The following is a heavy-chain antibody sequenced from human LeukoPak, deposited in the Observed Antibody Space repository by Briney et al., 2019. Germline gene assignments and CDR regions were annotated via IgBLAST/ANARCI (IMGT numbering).Heavy chain of an antibody. Sequence: SETLSLTCAVYGGSFSGYYWSWIRQPAGKGLEWIGRIYTSGSTNYNPSLKSRVTMSVDTSKNQFSLKLSSVTAADTAVYYCARTPQGYYDSSGYPMYYFDYWGQGTLVTVSS. V-gene: IGHV4-59*10. CDR1: GGSFSGYY. J-gene: IGHJ4*02. CDR2: IYTSGST. CDR3: ARTPQGYYDSSGYPMYYFDY. D-gene: IGHD3-22*01.